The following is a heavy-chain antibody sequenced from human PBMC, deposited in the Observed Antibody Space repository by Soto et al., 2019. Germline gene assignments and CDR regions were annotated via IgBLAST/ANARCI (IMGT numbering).Heavy chain of an antibody. CDR2: IKQDGSEK. Sequence: GGSLRLSCAASGFTFSSYWMSWVRQAPGKGLEWVANIKQDGSEKYYVDSVKGRFTISRDNAKNSLYLQMNSLRAEDTAVYYCAREGIRFLEWLSGPFPDDYWGQGTLVTVSS. CDR1: GFTFSSYW. V-gene: IGHV3-7*01. D-gene: IGHD3-3*01. CDR3: AREGIRFLEWLSGPFPDDY. J-gene: IGHJ4*02.